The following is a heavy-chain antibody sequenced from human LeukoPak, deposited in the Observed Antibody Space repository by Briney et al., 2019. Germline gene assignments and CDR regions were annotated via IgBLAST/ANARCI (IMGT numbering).Heavy chain of an antibody. Sequence: GGSLRLSCAASGFTFSSYAMSWVRQAPGKGLEWVSVISGSGGSTYYADSVKGRFTISRDNSKNTLYLQMNSLRAENTAVYNCAQTSFLTGLQPDYWGQGTLVTVSS. V-gene: IGHV3-23*01. CDR3: AQTSFLTGLQPDY. D-gene: IGHD3-9*01. CDR2: ISGSGGST. J-gene: IGHJ4*02. CDR1: GFTFSSYA.